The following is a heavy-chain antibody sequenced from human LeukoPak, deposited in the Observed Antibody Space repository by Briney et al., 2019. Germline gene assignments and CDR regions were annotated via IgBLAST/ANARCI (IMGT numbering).Heavy chain of an antibody. CDR2: INPNSGGT. J-gene: IGHJ4*02. CDR1: GYTFTGYY. Sequence: GASVKVSCKASGYTFTGYYMHWVRQAPGQGLEWMGWINPNSGGTNYAQKFQGRVTMTRDTSISAAYMELSRLRSDDTAVYYCARVPSYYDSSGYSAGNYWGQGALVTVSS. V-gene: IGHV1-2*02. CDR3: ARVPSYYDSSGYSAGNY. D-gene: IGHD3-22*01.